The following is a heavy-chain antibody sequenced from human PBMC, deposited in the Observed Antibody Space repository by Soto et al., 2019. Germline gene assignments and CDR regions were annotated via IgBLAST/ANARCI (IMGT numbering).Heavy chain of an antibody. CDR2: IIPILGIA. CDR1: GGTFSSYT. Sequence: QVQLVQSGAEVKKPGSSVKVSCKASGGTFSSYTISWVRQAPGQGLEWMGRIIPILGIANYAQKFQGRVTITADKSTSTAYMELSSLRSEDTAVYYCARDTTRYYYGSESRYGMDVWGQGTTVTVSS. J-gene: IGHJ6*02. D-gene: IGHD3-10*01. V-gene: IGHV1-69*08. CDR3: ARDTTRYYYGSESRYGMDV.